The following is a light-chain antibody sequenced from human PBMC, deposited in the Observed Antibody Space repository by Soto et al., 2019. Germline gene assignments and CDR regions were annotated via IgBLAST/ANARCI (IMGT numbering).Light chain of an antibody. J-gene: IGKJ4*01. CDR3: QKYNSAPLLT. V-gene: IGKV1-27*01. CDR2: AAS. CDR1: QGISNY. Sequence: DIPMTQSPSSLSASVGDRVTITCRASQGISNYLAWYQQKPGKVPKLLIYAASTLQSGVPSRFSGSGSGTDFTLTIRSLQPEDVATYYCQKYNSAPLLTFGVGTKVEIK.